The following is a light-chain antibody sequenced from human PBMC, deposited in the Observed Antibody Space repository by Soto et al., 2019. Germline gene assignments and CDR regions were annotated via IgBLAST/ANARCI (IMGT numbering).Light chain of an antibody. J-gene: IGKJ1*01. CDR2: DAS. V-gene: IGKV3-11*01. Sequence: EIVLTQSPATRSLSPGERATLSCRASQSVRSYLAWYQQKPGQAPRLLIYDASNRATGIPARFSGSGSGTDFTLTISPLEPEDFAVYYCQQRGNWRTFGQGTKVDIK. CDR1: QSVRSY. CDR3: QQRGNWRT.